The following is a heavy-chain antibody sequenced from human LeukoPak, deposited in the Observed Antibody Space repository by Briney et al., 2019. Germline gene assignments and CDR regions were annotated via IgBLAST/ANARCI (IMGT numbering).Heavy chain of an antibody. CDR2: IDSTSSNI. D-gene: IGHD2-21*01. CDR3: ARARIKGFRLVGVGPFDI. V-gene: IGHV3-21*01. CDR1: GFSLSDYA. J-gene: IGHJ3*02. Sequence: GGSLRLSCAASGFSLSDYAVNWVRQSPEKGLEWVSYIDSTSSNIYYTGSVQGRFTVSRGDADNSVSLQMNSLRAEDTAVYYCARARIKGFRLVGVGPFDIWGLGTTVCVS.